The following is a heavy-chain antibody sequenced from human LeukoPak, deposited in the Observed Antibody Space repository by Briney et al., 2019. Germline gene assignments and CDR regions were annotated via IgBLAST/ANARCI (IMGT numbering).Heavy chain of an antibody. Sequence: GGSLRLSCTASGFTFGNYALSWFRQAPGKGLEWVAFIRSKTYRGTTEYAASAKGRFTISRDDSKSIAYLQMNSLKTEDTAVYYCARANSFDSSGYYFDYWGRGTLVTVSS. CDR3: ARANSFDSSGYYFDY. D-gene: IGHD3-22*01. J-gene: IGHJ4*02. V-gene: IGHV3-49*03. CDR2: IRSKTYRGTT. CDR1: GFTFGNYA.